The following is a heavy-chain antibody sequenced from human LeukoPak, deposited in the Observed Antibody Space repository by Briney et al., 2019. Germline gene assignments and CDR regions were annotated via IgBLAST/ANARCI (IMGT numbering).Heavy chain of an antibody. CDR2: IYYSGST. CDR3: ARGLHSSGWYVGFSY. D-gene: IGHD6-19*01. CDR1: GGSISSSSYY. V-gene: IGHV4-39*07. Sequence: PSETLSLTCTVSGGSISSSSYYWGWIRQPPGKGLEWIGSIYYSGSTYYNPSLKSRVAISVDTSKNQFSLKLSSVTAADTAVYYCARGLHSSGWYVGFSYWGQGTLVTVSS. J-gene: IGHJ4*02.